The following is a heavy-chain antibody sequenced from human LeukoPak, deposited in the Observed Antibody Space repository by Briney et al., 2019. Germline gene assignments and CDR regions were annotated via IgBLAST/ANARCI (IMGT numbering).Heavy chain of an antibody. Sequence: NPSETLSLTCTVSGGSISSSSYYWGWIRQPPGKGLEWIGSIYYSGSTYYNPSLKSRVTISVDTSKNQFSLKLSSVTAAATAVYYCARQLGYCSSTSCYADKVDYWGQGTLVTVSS. J-gene: IGHJ4*02. D-gene: IGHD2-2*01. CDR3: ARQLGYCSSTSCYADKVDY. CDR2: IYYSGST. V-gene: IGHV4-39*01. CDR1: GGSISSSSYY.